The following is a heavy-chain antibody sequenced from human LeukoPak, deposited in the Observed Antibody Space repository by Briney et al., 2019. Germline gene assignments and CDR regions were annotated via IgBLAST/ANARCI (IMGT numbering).Heavy chain of an antibody. D-gene: IGHD3-22*01. V-gene: IGHV4-39*07. Sequence: SETLSLTCTVSGSSISSSSYYWGWIRQPPGKGLEWIGSIYYSGSTHYNPSLKSRVTISVDTSKNQFSLKLSSVTAADTAVYYCAETRITMIVVVRGGFDYWGQGTLVTVSS. CDR1: GSSISSSSYY. CDR3: AETRITMIVVVRGGFDY. CDR2: IYYSGST. J-gene: IGHJ4*02.